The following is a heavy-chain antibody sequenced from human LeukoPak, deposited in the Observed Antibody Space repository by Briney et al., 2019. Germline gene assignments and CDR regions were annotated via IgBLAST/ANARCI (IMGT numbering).Heavy chain of an antibody. J-gene: IGHJ6*02. CDR3: ARDGTGIVYYYAMDV. Sequence: PGGSLRLSCAASGFTFSSYRMNWVRQAPRKGLEWVSSISSSSSYIYYADSVKGRFTISRDNTKNSLYLQMHSLRAEDTAVYYCARDGTGIVYYYAMDVWGQGTTVTVSS. CDR2: ISSSSSYI. CDR1: GFTFSSYR. D-gene: IGHD3/OR15-3a*01. V-gene: IGHV3-21*01.